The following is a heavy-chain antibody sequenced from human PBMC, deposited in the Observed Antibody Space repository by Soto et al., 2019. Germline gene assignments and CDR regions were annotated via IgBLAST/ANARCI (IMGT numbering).Heavy chain of an antibody. J-gene: IGHJ6*02. D-gene: IGHD6-13*01. CDR3: TRDAQQLANYGMDV. Sequence: QVQLVESGGNVVQPGGSLRLSCAASGFSFSSHGMHWVRQAPGKGLEWVAHLWAGGNIRYYAYSVNGRFTISSDHSKNTLYLQMSRLGAEDTAVYYCTRDAQQLANYGMDVWGQGTTVTDSS. CDR2: LWAGGNIR. CDR1: GFSFSSHG. V-gene: IGHV3-33*01.